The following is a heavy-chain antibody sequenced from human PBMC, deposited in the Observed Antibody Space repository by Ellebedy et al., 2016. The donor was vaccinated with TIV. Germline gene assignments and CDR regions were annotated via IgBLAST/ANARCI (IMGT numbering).Heavy chain of an antibody. J-gene: IGHJ4*02. V-gene: IGHV3-74*01. CDR2: MNTDGSSI. Sequence: GGSLRLSCAASGFTFSSHWIHCXXXSPGKGLVWVSRMNTDGSSISYADSVKGRFTISRDNAKNTLYLQMNSLRAEDTAVYYCARGGLPAAKDFWGQGTLVTVSS. CDR3: ARGGLPAAKDF. CDR1: GFTFSSHW. D-gene: IGHD2-2*01.